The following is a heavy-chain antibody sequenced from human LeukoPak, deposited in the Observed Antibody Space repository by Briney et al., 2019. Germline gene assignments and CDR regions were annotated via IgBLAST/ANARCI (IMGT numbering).Heavy chain of an antibody. Sequence: SETLSLTCTVSGGSISSGGYYWSWIRQHPGTGLEWIGCIYYSGSTYYNPSLKSRVTISVDTSKNQFSLKLSSVTAADTAVYYCARTPWGLNYFDYWGQGTLVTVSS. CDR3: ARTPWGLNYFDY. CDR1: GGSISSGGYY. V-gene: IGHV4-31*03. J-gene: IGHJ4*02. D-gene: IGHD1-26*01. CDR2: IYYSGST.